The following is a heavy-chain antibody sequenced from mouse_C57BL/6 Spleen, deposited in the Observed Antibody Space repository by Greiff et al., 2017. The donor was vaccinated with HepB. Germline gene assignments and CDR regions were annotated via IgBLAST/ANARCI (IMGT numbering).Heavy chain of an antibody. CDR2: IYPGSGST. CDR1: GYTFTSYW. CDR3: ATCYDGYYGGFAY. V-gene: IGHV1-55*01. D-gene: IGHD2-3*01. J-gene: IGHJ3*01. Sequence: QVQLQQPGAELVKPGASVKMSCKASGYTFTSYWITWVKQRPGQGLEWIGDIYPGSGSTNYNEKFKSKATLTVDTSSSTAYMQLSSLTSEDSAVYYCATCYDGYYGGFAYWGQGTLGTVSA.